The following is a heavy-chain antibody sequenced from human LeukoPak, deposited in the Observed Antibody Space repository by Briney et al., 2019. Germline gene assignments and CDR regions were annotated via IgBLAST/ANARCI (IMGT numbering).Heavy chain of an antibody. CDR1: GFTFSSYA. CDR3: ARTRFLEWLLAFFDY. Sequence: AGGSLRLSCAASGFTFSSYAMSWVRQAPGKGLEWVSTISGSGGGTYYADSVKGRFTISRDNSKNTLYLQMNSLRAEDTAVYYCARTRFLEWLLAFFDYWGQGTLVTVSS. V-gene: IGHV3-23*01. J-gene: IGHJ4*02. CDR2: ISGSGGGT. D-gene: IGHD3-3*01.